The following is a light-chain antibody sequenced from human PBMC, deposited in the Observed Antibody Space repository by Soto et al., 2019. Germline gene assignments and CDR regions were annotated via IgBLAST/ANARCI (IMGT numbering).Light chain of an antibody. CDR2: DVT. CDR1: SSDVGGYIY. Sequence: QSVLTQPASVSGSPGQSITIYCTGTSSDVGGYIYVSWYQHHPSKAPKLMIYDVTSRPSGVSYRLSGSKSGNTASLTISGLQAEDEADYYGGSYTTSSSYVFGTGTKVTVL. J-gene: IGLJ1*01. V-gene: IGLV2-14*01. CDR3: GSYTTSSSYV.